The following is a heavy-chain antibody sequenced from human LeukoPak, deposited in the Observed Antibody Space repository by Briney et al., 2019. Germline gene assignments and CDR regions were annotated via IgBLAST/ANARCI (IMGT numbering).Heavy chain of an antibody. J-gene: IGHJ2*01. V-gene: IGHV4-38-2*02. CDR3: ARDPWSGYHIFDL. CDR1: GYPISRGSS. D-gene: IGHD3-3*01. CDR2: IYHSGST. Sequence: SETLSLTCTVSGYPISRGSSWGWIRQPPGKGLEGIGIIYHSGSTYYNPSLKSRVTISVDTSKNRFSLKLSSVTAADTAVYYCARDPWSGYHIFDLWGRGTLVTVSS.